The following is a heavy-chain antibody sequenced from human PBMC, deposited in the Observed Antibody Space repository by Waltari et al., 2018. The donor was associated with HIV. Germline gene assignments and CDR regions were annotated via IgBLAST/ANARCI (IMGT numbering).Heavy chain of an antibody. CDR3: ARLTHYYDTSGPDYYYYGMDV. V-gene: IGHV1-18*01. Sequence: QVQLVQSGAEVKKPGASVKVSCKASGNTFTRYGISWVRQAPGQGLEWLGWVSAYKGKTHYAQKLQGRVSMTTETSTSTAYMELRSLRSDDTAVYYCARLTHYYDTSGPDYYYYGMDVWGQGTTVTVSS. D-gene: IGHD3-22*01. CDR1: GNTFTRYG. J-gene: IGHJ6*02. CDR2: VSAYKGKT.